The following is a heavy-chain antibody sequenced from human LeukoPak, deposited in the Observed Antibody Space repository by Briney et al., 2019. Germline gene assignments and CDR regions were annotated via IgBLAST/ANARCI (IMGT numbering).Heavy chain of an antibody. CDR1: GFTVSSNY. CDR3: ARKVAGARSFDY. Sequence: GGSLRLSCAASGFTVSSNYMSWVRQAPGKGLEWVSVIYSGGSTYYADSVKGRFTISRDNSKNTLFLQMNSLRAEDTAVYYCARKVAGARSFDYWGQGTLVTVSS. CDR2: IYSGGST. D-gene: IGHD2-15*01. J-gene: IGHJ4*02. V-gene: IGHV3-53*01.